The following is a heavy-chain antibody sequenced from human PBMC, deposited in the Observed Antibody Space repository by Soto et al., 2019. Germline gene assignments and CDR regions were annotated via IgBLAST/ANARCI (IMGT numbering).Heavy chain of an antibody. J-gene: IGHJ1*01. CDR1: GYTFTSYY. Sequence: QVQLVQSGAEVKKPGASVKVSCKASGYTFTSYYMHWVRQAPGQGLEWMGIINPSGGSTSYAQKFQGRVTMTRDTSTSTVYMELSSLRSEDTAVYYCARDRTLAAAAPRDEYFQLWGQGTLVTVSS. V-gene: IGHV1-46*01. CDR3: ARDRTLAAAAPRDEYFQL. D-gene: IGHD6-13*01. CDR2: INPSGGST.